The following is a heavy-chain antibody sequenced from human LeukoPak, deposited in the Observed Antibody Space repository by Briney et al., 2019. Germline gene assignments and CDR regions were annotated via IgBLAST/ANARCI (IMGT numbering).Heavy chain of an antibody. Sequence: GGSLRLSCVASGFTFNNYAMSWVRQAPGKGLEWVSTISGSGGSTFYADSVKGRFIISRDNSKNTLYLQMNSLRAEDTAVYYCAKALNWFGELWFEYWGQGTLVTVSS. J-gene: IGHJ4*02. CDR2: ISGSGGST. CDR1: GFTFNNYA. V-gene: IGHV3-23*01. D-gene: IGHD3-10*01. CDR3: AKALNWFGELWFEY.